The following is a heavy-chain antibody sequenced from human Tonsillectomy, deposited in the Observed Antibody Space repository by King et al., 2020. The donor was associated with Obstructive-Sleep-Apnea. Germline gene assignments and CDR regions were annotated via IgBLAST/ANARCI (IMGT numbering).Heavy chain of an antibody. V-gene: IGHV4-31*03. D-gene: IGHD5-18*01. Sequence: VQLQESGPGLVKPSQTLSLTCTVSGGSISSGGYYWSWIRQHPGKGLGCIGAIYYSGITCSNPSHKSRVTISVDTSKNQFSLKLSSVTAADTAVYYCARGNVDTAMVDYWGQGTLVTVSS. CDR2: IYYSGIT. CDR3: ARGNVDTAMVDY. CDR1: GGSISSGGYY. J-gene: IGHJ4*02.